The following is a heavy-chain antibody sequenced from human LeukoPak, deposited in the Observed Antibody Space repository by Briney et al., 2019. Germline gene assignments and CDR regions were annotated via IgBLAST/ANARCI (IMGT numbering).Heavy chain of an antibody. D-gene: IGHD6-13*01. CDR3: ARDGTAAGLYFDL. J-gene: IGHJ4*01. Sequence: PGGSLRLSCAASGFTFSSYSMNWVRQAPGKGLESVSSISGGSGYIYYADSVKDRFTISRDNAKNSLYLQMNSLRAEDTAVYYCARDGTAAGLYFDLWGQGTLVTVSS. CDR2: ISGGSGYI. V-gene: IGHV3-21*01. CDR1: GFTFSSYS.